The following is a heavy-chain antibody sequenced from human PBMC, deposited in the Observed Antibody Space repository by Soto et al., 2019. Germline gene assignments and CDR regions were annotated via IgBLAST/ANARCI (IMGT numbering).Heavy chain of an antibody. CDR1: GASIISLYYY. J-gene: IGHJ5*02. CDR3: ALKPYVDFWNDSKWFEP. CDR2: IYDSGSI. V-gene: IGHV4-30-4*01. D-gene: IGHD3-3*01. Sequence: PSGTLGLTCTVCGASIISLYYYGGFIRQPPWKGLELIGYIYDSGSIYYNPALKSRGTISVNTSKNQFSLKLNSVTFADTGVYYCALKPYVDFWNDSKWFEPRGPGTMVHVSS.